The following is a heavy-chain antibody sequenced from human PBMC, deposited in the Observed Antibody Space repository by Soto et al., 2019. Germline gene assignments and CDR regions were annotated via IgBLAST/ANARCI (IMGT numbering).Heavy chain of an antibody. CDR2: IYFSGSI. CDR1: RGSISSRGYY. J-gene: IGHJ6*02. D-gene: IGHD3-3*01. V-gene: IGHV4-39*01. Sequence: SETLSLTCTVSRGSISSRGYYMAWIRQPPGKGLEWIGSIYFSGSIYDSPSLKSRITISVDTAKNQFSLKLNSVTAADTAVYYCARQEWSTHPYGLHVWGPGTSVTVCS. CDR3: ARQEWSTHPYGLHV.